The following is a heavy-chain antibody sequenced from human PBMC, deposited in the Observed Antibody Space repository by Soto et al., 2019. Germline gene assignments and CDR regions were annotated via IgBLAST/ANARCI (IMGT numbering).Heavy chain of an antibody. CDR1: GFTFSMYW. D-gene: IGHD3-16*01. CDR2: INGDGTDT. Sequence: EVQLVESGGGLVQPGGSLRLSCAASGFTFSMYWMHWVRQAPGKGLLWVSRINGDGTDTTYADSVKGRFTISRDNAKKTVYLQMDGLRAEDTAVYYCAREVGRGSGSYYLDYWGQEPLVTFAS. V-gene: IGHV3-74*03. CDR3: AREVGRGSGSYYLDY. J-gene: IGHJ4*02.